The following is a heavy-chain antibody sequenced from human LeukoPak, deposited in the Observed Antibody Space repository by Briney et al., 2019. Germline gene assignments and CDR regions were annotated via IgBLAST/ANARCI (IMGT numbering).Heavy chain of an antibody. D-gene: IGHD2-15*01. J-gene: IGHJ3*02. V-gene: IGHV3-23*01. Sequence: GGSLRLSCAASGFTFSSYAMTWVRQAPGKGLEWVSAISGTGSSTYYADSVKGRFTISRDNFKNTLYLQMNSLRAEDTAVYYCTTGDRYCTGGSCYFYAFHIWGQGTRVTVSS. CDR1: GFTFSSYA. CDR2: ISGTGSST. CDR3: TTGDRYCTGGSCYFYAFHI.